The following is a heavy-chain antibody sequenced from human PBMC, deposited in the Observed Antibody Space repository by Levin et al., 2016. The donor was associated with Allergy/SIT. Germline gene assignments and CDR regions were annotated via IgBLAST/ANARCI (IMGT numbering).Heavy chain of an antibody. V-gene: IGHV3-21*01. D-gene: IGHD2-8*01. J-gene: IGHJ4*02. CDR3: ARDPVNGVIGFDY. CDR2: IDPSSSYI. CDR1: GFTFSTYS. Sequence: GESLKISCAASGFTFSTYSMNWVRQAPGKGLEWVSSIDPSSSYIYYADSVKGRFTISRDNAKNSLSLQMNSLRAEDTAMYYCARDPVNGVIGFDYWGQGALVTVSS.